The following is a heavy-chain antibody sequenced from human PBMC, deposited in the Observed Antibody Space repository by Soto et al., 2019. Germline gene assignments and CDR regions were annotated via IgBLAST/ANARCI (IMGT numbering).Heavy chain of an antibody. CDR2: IYYSGST. V-gene: IGHV4-31*03. J-gene: IGHJ6*02. D-gene: IGHD2-15*01. CDR1: GGSISSGGYY. CDR3: ARKNTVVTKSYYYYGMDV. Sequence: SETLSLTCTVSGGSISSGGYYWSWIRQHPGKGLEWIGYIYYSGSTYYNPSLKSRVTISVDTSKNQFSLKLSSVTAADTAVYYCARKNTVVTKSYYYYGMDVWGQGTTVTVSS.